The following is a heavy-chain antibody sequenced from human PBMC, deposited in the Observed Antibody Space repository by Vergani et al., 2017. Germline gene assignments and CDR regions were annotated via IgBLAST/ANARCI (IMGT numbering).Heavy chain of an antibody. Sequence: QVQLVQSGAEVKKPGASVKVSCKVSGYTLTELSMHWVRQAPGKGLEWRGGFDPEDGETIYAQKFQGRVTMTEDTSTDTADMELSSLRSEDTAVYYCATGDRRYYYYYYGMDVWGQGTTVTVSS. CDR2: FDPEDGET. CDR1: GYTLTELS. J-gene: IGHJ6*02. CDR3: ATGDRRYYYYYYGMDV. V-gene: IGHV1-24*01. D-gene: IGHD3-22*01.